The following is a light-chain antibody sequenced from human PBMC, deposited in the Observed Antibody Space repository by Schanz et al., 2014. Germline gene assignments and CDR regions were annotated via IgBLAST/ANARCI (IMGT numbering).Light chain of an antibody. CDR3: QHRGNWPPLT. V-gene: IGKV3-11*01. CDR2: DAS. J-gene: IGKJ4*01. Sequence: EIVLTQSPATLSLSPGERATLSCRASQTVSNYLAWYQQKPGQAPRLLIYDASNRATGIPARFSGSGSGTDFTLTSSSLEPEDFAVYYCQHRGNWPPLTFGGGTKVEIK. CDR1: QTVSNY.